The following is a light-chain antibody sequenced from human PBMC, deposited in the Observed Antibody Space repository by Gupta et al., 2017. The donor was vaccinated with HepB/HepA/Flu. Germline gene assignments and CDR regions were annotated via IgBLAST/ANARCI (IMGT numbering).Light chain of an antibody. CDR2: LIEDGSH. CDR1: SGHRSHA. J-gene: IGLJ2*01. V-gene: IGLV4-69*01. Sequence: QLVLTQSLSASTSLAASVKLTCSLSSGHRSHAVAWHQLQPEKGPIFLMKLIEDGSHTKGDGIPDRFEGTSCGDERLLIISSLQSEEEAEYYCPTWDTASVVFGGGTKLTVL. CDR3: PTWDTASVV.